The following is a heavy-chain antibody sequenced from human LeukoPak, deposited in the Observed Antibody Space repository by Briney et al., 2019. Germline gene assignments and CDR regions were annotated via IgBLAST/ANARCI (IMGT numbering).Heavy chain of an antibody. CDR1: GGSFSGYY. J-gene: IGHJ4*02. Sequence: SETLSLTCAVYGGSFSGYYWSWIRQPPGKGLEWIGEINHSGSTYYNPSLKSRVTISVDRSKNQFSLKLSSVTAADTAVYYCARVWTGFDYWGQGTLVIVSS. CDR3: ARVWTGFDY. D-gene: IGHD3/OR15-3a*01. CDR2: INHSGST. V-gene: IGHV4-34*01.